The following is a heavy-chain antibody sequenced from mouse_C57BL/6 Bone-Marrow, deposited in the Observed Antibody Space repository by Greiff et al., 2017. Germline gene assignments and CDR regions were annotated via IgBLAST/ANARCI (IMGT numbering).Heavy chain of an antibody. CDR3: AREARSYWYFDV. D-gene: IGHD3-2*02. CDR1: GYTFTSYW. CDR2: IDPSDSYN. Sequence: QVHVKQPGAELVMPGASVKLSCKASGYTFTSYWMHWVKQRPGQGLEWIGEIDPSDSYNNYNQKFKGKSTLTVDKSSSTAYMQLSSLTSEDSAVYYCAREARSYWYFDVWGTGTTVTVSS. J-gene: IGHJ1*03. V-gene: IGHV1-69*01.